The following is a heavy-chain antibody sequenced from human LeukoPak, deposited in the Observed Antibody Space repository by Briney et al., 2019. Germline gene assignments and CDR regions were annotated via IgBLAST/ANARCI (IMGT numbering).Heavy chain of an antibody. CDR3: ARARYSSSSRYYYYGMDV. Sequence: QTLSLTCAFSGDSVSSNSAAWNWIRQSPSRGLEWLGRTYYRSKWYNDYAVSVESRITINPDTSKNQFSLQLNSVTPEDTAVYYCARARYSSSSRYYYYGMDVWGQGTTVTVSS. D-gene: IGHD6-6*01. V-gene: IGHV6-1*01. J-gene: IGHJ6*02. CDR1: GDSVSSNSAA. CDR2: TYYRSKWYN.